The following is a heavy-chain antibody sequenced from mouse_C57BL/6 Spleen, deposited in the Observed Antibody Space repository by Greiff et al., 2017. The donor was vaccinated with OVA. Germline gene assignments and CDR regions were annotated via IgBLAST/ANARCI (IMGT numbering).Heavy chain of an antibody. CDR3: ARRDYGNPHWYFDV. J-gene: IGHJ1*03. CDR1: GFTFSDYG. D-gene: IGHD2-1*01. CDR2: ISSGSSTI. V-gene: IGHV5-17*01. Sequence: EVKVVESGGGLVKPGGSLKLSCAASGFTFSDYGMHWVRQAPEKGLEWVAYISSGSSTIYYADTVKGRFTISRDNAKNTLFLQRTSLRSEDTAMYYCARRDYGNPHWYFDVWGTGTTVTVSS.